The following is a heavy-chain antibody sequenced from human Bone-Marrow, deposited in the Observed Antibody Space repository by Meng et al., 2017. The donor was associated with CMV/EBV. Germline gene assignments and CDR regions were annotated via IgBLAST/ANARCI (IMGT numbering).Heavy chain of an antibody. CDR1: GYTFTSYG. Sequence: ASVKVSCKASGYTFTSYGISWVRQAPGQGLERMGWISAYNGNTNYAQKLQGRVTMTTDTSTSTAYMELRSLRSDDTAVYYCARERSTSRTRPAYYYYYYGMDVWGQGTTVTVSS. J-gene: IGHJ6*02. D-gene: IGHD2-2*01. CDR3: ARERSTSRTRPAYYYYYYGMDV. CDR2: ISAYNGNT. V-gene: IGHV1-18*01.